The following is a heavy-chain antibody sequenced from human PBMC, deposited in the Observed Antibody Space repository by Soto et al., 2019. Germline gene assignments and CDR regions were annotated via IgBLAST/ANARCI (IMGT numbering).Heavy chain of an antibody. Sequence: PSETLSLTCTVSGGSINTFYWSWVRQPAGKGLEWIGRIFSSGSTSFNPSLESRVAMSVETSKNHFSLNLSSVTAADMAVYYCTREVSYSAYNFAHGIQLWSFDFWGQGALVTVSS. V-gene: IGHV4-4*07. CDR3: TREVSYSAYNFAHGIQLWSFDF. D-gene: IGHD5-12*01. CDR2: IFSSGST. J-gene: IGHJ4*02. CDR1: GGSINTFY.